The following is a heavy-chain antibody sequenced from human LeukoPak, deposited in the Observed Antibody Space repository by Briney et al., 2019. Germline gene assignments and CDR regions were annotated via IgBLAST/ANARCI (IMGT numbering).Heavy chain of an antibody. CDR1: GFTFSTYA. V-gene: IGHV3-21*01. Sequence: PGGSLRLSCAASGFTFSTYAMNWVRQAPGKGLEWVSSISSSSSYIYYADSVKGRFTISRDNAKNSLYLQMNSLRAEDTAVYYCARDLLRTPVYYFDYWGQGTLVTVSS. CDR3: ARDLLRTPVYYFDY. CDR2: ISSSSSYI. J-gene: IGHJ4*02. D-gene: IGHD1-26*01.